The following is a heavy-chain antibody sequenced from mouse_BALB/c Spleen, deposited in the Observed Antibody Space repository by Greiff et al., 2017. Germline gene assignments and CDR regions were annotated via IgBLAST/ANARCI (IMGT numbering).Heavy chain of an antibody. Sequence: VQLQQSGPELVKPGASVKISCKASGYSFTGYFMNWVKQGHGKSLEWIGRINRYNGDTFYNQKFKGKATLTVDKSSSTAHMELLSLTSEDSAVYYCGRVDRYDDAGYFDYWGQGTTLTVSS. J-gene: IGHJ2*01. CDR2: INRYNGDT. V-gene: IGHV1-37*01. D-gene: IGHD2-14*01. CDR1: GYSFTGYF. CDR3: GRVDRYDDAGYFDY.